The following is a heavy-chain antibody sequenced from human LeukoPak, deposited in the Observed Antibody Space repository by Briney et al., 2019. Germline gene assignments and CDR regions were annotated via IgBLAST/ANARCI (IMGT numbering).Heavy chain of an antibody. D-gene: IGHD3-9*01. CDR2: NNPNSGGA. CDR3: ARDRALLRYFDWSMGY. CDR1: GYTFTGYF. Sequence: ASVKVSCKASGYTFTGYFIYWVRQAPGQGLEWMGWNNPNSGGANYAQKFQGRVSMTRDTSIGTAYMELNSLTSDDTAVYYCARDRALLRYFDWSMGYWGQGTLVTVSS. J-gene: IGHJ4*02. V-gene: IGHV1-2*02.